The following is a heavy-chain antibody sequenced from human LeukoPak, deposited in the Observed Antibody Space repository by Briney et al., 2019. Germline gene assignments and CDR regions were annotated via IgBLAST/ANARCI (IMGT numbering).Heavy chain of an antibody. D-gene: IGHD2/OR15-2a*01. CDR2: ISGSGGST. J-gene: IGHJ4*02. Sequence: GGSLRLSCAASGFIFSTYAMSWVRQAPGKGLEWVSAISGSGGSTYYADSVKGRFTISRDNSKNTLYLQMNSLRAEDTAVYYCAKDRGYRWERYVRTTVFDYWGQGTLVTVSS. V-gene: IGHV3-23*01. CDR3: AKDRGYRWERYVRTTVFDY. CDR1: GFIFSTYA.